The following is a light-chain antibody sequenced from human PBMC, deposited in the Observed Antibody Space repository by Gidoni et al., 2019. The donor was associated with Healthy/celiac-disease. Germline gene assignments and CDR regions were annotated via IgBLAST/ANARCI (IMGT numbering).Light chain of an antibody. CDR1: QSVLYSANNKNY. J-gene: IGKJ1*01. Sequence: DLVMTQSPDSLAVSLGERATINCKSSQSVLYSANNKNYLAWYQQKPGQPPKLLIYWASTRESGVPDRFSGSGSGTDFTLTISSLQAEDVAVYYCQQYYSTPPTFXQXTKVEIK. CDR3: QQYYSTPPT. CDR2: WAS. V-gene: IGKV4-1*01.